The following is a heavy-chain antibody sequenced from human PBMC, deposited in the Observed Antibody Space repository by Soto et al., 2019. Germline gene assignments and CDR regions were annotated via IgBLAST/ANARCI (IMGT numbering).Heavy chain of an antibody. CDR2: VHPGDSDT. V-gene: IGHV5-51*01. D-gene: IGHD6-13*01. J-gene: IGHJ4*02. CDR1: GDSFTSYW. Sequence: GESLKISCKGSGDSFTSYWIGWARQMPGKGLELMGIVHPGDSDTRYSPSFQGQVTISADKSITTAYLQWSSLKASDSAMYYCARSGGSRWHLEYWGQGTMVTVSS. CDR3: ARSGGSRWHLEY.